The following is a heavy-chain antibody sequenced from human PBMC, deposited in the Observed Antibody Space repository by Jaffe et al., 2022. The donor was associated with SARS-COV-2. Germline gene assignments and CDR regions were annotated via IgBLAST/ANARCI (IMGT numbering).Heavy chain of an antibody. CDR3: ARGESSSGWTYYYYYYGMDV. D-gene: IGHD6-19*01. V-gene: IGHV3-74*01. Sequence: EVQLVESGGGLVQPGGSLRLSCAASGFTFSSYWMHWVRQAPGKGLVWVSRINSDGSSTSYADSVKGRFTISRDNAKNTLYLQMNSLRAEDTAVYYCARGESSSGWTYYYYYYGMDVWGQGTTVTVSS. CDR1: GFTFSSYW. CDR2: INSDGSST. J-gene: IGHJ6*02.